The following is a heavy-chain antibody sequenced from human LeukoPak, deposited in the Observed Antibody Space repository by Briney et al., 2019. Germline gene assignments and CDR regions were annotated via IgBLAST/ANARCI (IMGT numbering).Heavy chain of an antibody. V-gene: IGHV3-48*04. D-gene: IGHD1-26*01. J-gene: IGHJ4*02. Sequence: PGGSLRLSCAASGFTFSSYSMNWVRQAPGKGLEWVSYISSSGSTVYYADSVKGRFTISRDSAKNSLYLEMNSLRAEDTAVYYCARDDGSYYAGTLDYWGQGTLVTVSS. CDR3: ARDDGSYYAGTLDY. CDR1: GFTFSSYS. CDR2: ISSSGSTV.